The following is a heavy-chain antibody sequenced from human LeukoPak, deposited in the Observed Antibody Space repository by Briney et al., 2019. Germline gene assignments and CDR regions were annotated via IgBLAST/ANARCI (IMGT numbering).Heavy chain of an antibody. Sequence: PSQTLSLTCTVSGGSISSGGYYWSWIRQHPGKGLEWIGYIYYSGSTYYNPSLKSRVTISVDTSKNQFSLKLSSVTAADTAVYYCARDDYGGNPSPDYWGQGTLVTVSS. V-gene: IGHV4-31*03. J-gene: IGHJ4*02. D-gene: IGHD4-23*01. CDR1: GGSISSGGYY. CDR3: ARDDYGGNPSPDY. CDR2: IYYSGST.